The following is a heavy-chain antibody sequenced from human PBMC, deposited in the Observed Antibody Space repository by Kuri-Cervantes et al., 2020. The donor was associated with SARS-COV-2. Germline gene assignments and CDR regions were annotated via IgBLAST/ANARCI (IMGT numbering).Heavy chain of an antibody. CDR1: GFTFGDYA. CDR2: IRSKAYGGTT. J-gene: IGHJ4*02. Sequence: GESLKISCTASGFTFGDYAMSWFRQAPGKGLEWVGFIRSKAYGGTTEYAASVKGRFTISRDDSKSIAYLQMNSLKTENTAVYYCTRDTKYGGNAKHWGQGTLVTVSS. CDR3: TRDTKYGGNAKH. V-gene: IGHV3-49*03. D-gene: IGHD4-23*01.